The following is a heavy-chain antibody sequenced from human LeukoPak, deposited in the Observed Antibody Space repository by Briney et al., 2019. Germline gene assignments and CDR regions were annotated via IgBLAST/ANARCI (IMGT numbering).Heavy chain of an antibody. CDR3: ARTDLPGISGAFDI. CDR1: GFTFSSYG. V-gene: IGHV3-30*02. J-gene: IGHJ3*02. CDR2: IRYDGSNK. D-gene: IGHD3-10*01. Sequence: GGSLRLSCAASGFTFSSYGMRWVRQAPGKGLEWVAFIRYDGSNKYYADSVKGRFTISRDNSKNTLYLQMNSLRAEDTAVYYCARTDLPGISGAFDIWGQGTMVTVSS.